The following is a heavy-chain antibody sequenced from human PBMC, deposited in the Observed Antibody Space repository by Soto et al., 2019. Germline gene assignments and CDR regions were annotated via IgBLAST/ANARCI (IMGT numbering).Heavy chain of an antibody. CDR1: GGSFSGYY. Sequence: QVQLQQWGAGLLKPSETLSLTCAVYGGSFSGYYWSWIRQPPGKGLEWIGEINHSGSTNYNPSLKSRVTTSVDTSKNQFSLKLSSVTAADTAVYYCARYCSGGSCYYGMDVWGQGTTVTVSS. J-gene: IGHJ6*02. V-gene: IGHV4-34*01. CDR3: ARYCSGGSCYYGMDV. D-gene: IGHD2-15*01. CDR2: INHSGST.